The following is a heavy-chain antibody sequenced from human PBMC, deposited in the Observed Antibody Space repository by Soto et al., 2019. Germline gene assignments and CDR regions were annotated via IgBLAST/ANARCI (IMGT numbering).Heavy chain of an antibody. CDR2: IKKDGSKI. V-gene: IGHV3-7*05. J-gene: IGHJ3*02. CDR1: GFSFGSSW. CDR3: ARGVSVGSSSLYLEAFAI. D-gene: IGHD6-13*01. Sequence: EVQLVESGGDLVQPGGSLRLSCAASGFSFGSSWLTWVRQAPGKGLEWVANIKKDGSKINYLDSVRVRVTVSRDNAKNSMYLEMNSMRGEDTALYYCARGVSVGSSSLYLEAFAIWGQGTMVTVSS.